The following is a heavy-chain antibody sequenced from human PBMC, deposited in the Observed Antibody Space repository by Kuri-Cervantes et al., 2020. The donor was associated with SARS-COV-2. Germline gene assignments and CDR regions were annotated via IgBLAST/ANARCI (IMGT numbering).Heavy chain of an antibody. CDR3: ARVIAAAGREGY. CDR1: SGSISSYY. V-gene: IGHV4-59*01. Sequence: ESLKISCTVSSGSISSYYWSWIRQPPGKGLEWIGYIYCSGSTNYNPSLKSRVTISVDTSKNQFSLKLSSVTAADTAVYYCARVIAAAGREGYWGQGTLVTVSS. J-gene: IGHJ4*02. D-gene: IGHD6-13*01. CDR2: IYCSGST.